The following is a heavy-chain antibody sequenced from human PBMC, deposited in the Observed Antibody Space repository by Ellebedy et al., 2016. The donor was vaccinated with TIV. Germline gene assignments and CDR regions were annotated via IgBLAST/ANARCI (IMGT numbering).Heavy chain of an antibody. V-gene: IGHV3-23*01. CDR2: ISGSGGST. CDR1: GFTFSSYA. Sequence: GGSLRLXXAASGFTFSSYAMSWVRQAPGKGLEWVSAISGSGGSTYYADSVKGRFTISRDNSKNTLYLQMNSLRAEDTAVYYCARVIRDIVGEGGYYYYGMDVWGQGTTVTVSS. CDR3: ARVIRDIVGEGGYYYYGMDV. D-gene: IGHD2-15*01. J-gene: IGHJ6*02.